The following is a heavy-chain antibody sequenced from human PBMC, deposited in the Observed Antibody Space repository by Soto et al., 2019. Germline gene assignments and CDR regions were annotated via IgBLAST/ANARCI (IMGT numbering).Heavy chain of an antibody. CDR1: RFTFSIYA. D-gene: IGHD6-13*01. V-gene: IGHV3-30-3*01. CDR2: ISYDGSNK. Sequence: LXLSFAASRFTFSIYAMRWGRQAPVKGLEWVAVISYDGSNKYYADSVKGRFTISRDNSKNTLYLQMNSLRAEDTAVYYCARGRSSSWYYFDYWGQGPLVTVSS. J-gene: IGHJ4*02. CDR3: ARGRSSSWYYFDY.